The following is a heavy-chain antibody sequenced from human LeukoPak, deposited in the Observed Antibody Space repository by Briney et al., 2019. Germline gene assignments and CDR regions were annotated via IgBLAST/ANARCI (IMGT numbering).Heavy chain of an antibody. CDR2: IYYSGST. J-gene: IGHJ4*02. CDR1: GGSISSSSYY. Sequence: KPSETLSLTCTVSGGSISSSSYYWGWIRQPPGKGLEWIGSIYYSGSTYYNPSLKSRVTISVDKAKNQFSLKVSSVTAADTAVYYCAREIHYYGSGSYDYWGQGTLVTVSS. V-gene: IGHV4-39*07. D-gene: IGHD3-10*01. CDR3: AREIHYYGSGSYDY.